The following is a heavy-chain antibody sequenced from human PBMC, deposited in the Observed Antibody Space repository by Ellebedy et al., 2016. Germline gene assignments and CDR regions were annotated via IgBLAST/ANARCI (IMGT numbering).Heavy chain of an antibody. CDR1: GFTFSSYA. CDR3: ARAPPGGKRRFEY. J-gene: IGHJ4*02. CDR2: ISGSGGST. V-gene: IGHV3-23*01. D-gene: IGHD3-10*01. Sequence: GGSLRLXXAASGFTFSSYAMSWVRQAPGKGLEWVSAISGSGGSTYYADSVKGRFTISRENAKNSLYLQMNSLRAGDTAVYYCARAPPGGKRRFEYWGQGTLVTVSS.